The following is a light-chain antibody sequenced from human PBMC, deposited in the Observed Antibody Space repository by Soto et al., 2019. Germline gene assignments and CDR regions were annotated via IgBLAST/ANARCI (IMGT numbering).Light chain of an antibody. V-gene: IGLV1-44*01. J-gene: IGLJ3*02. CDR3: AAWDDSLNGPV. Sequence: VLTQPPSASGTPGQRVTISCSGSSSNIGSEAVNWYQQLPGTAPKLLIYSNNQRPSGVLDRFSGSKSGTSASLAISGLQSEDEADYYCAAWDDSLNGPVFGVGTKVTVL. CDR2: SNN. CDR1: SSNIGSEA.